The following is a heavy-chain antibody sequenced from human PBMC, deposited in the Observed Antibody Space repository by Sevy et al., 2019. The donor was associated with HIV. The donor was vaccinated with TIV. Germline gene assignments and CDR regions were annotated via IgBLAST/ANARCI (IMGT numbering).Heavy chain of an antibody. CDR1: GFTFSSYS. J-gene: IGHJ3*02. CDR3: ASLEAYDAFDI. D-gene: IGHD1-1*01. V-gene: IGHV3-21*01. Sequence: GGSLRLSCAASGFTFSSYSMNWVRQAPGKGLEWVSSISSSSSYIYYADSVKGRFTISRDNAKNSQYLQMNSLRAEDTAVYYGASLEAYDAFDIWGQGTMVTVSS. CDR2: ISSSSSYI.